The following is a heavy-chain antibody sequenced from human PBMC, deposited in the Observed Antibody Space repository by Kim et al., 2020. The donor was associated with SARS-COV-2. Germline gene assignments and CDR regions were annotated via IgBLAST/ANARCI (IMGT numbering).Heavy chain of an antibody. CDR3: AGGVTTYGMDV. V-gene: IGHV4-59*01. D-gene: IGHD4-4*01. J-gene: IGHJ6*02. CDR1: GGSISSYY. CDR2: IYYSGST. Sequence: SETLSLTCTVSGGSISSYYWSWIRQPPGKGLEWIGYIYYSGSTNYNPSLKSRVTISVDTSKNQFSLKLSSVTAADTAVYYCAGGVTTYGMDVWGQGTTVTVSS.